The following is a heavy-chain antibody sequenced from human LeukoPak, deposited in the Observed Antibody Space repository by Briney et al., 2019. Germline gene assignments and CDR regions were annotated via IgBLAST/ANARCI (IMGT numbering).Heavy chain of an antibody. CDR3: ARDLDY. J-gene: IGHJ4*02. CDR2: IYHTGST. CDR1: GGSIISANW. V-gene: IGHV4-4*02. Sequence: SETLSLTCGVSGGSIISANWWSWVRQPPGKGLEWIAKIYHTGSTNYNPSLKSRVIISLDKSQNQFSLRLTSVTAADTAVYYCARDLDYWGQGTLVTVSP.